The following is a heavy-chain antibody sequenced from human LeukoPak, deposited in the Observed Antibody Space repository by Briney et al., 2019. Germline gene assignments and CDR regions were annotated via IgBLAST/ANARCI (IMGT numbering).Heavy chain of an antibody. J-gene: IGHJ6*02. V-gene: IGHV1-46*01. CDR3: ARGDSSGWYDDYYYYYGMDV. Sequence: ASVKVSFKASGYTFTSYYMHWVRQAPGQGPEWMGIINPSGGSTSYAQKFQGRVTMTRDTSTSTVYMELSSLRSEDTAVYYCARGDSSGWYDDYYYYYGMDVWGQGTTVTVSS. CDR2: INPSGGST. D-gene: IGHD6-19*01. CDR1: GYTFTSYY.